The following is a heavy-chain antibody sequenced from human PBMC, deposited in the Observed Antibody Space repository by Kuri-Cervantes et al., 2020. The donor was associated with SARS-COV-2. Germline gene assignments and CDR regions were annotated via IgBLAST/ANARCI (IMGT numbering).Heavy chain of an antibody. Sequence: SCSVSGGSISSGGYFWTWIRQHPGKGLEWIGNIFYSGTYYNPSLKSRVTMSVDTSKNQFSLNLSSVTAADTAIYYCARDLWGGDYWGQGILVTVSS. CDR1: GGSISSGGYF. CDR2: IFYSGT. D-gene: IGHD2-21*01. CDR3: ARDLWGGDY. V-gene: IGHV4-31*02. J-gene: IGHJ4*02.